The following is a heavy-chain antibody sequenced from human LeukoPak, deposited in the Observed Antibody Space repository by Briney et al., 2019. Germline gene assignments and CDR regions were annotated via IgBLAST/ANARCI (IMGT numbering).Heavy chain of an antibody. Sequence: PSETLSLTCTVSGGSISSYYWSWIRQPAGKGLEWIGRFYTSGSTNCNPSLKSRVTMSVDTSKNQFSLKLSSVTAADTAVYYCARDHYYGSGSFNNWFDPWGQGTLVTVSS. CDR1: GGSISSYY. D-gene: IGHD3-10*01. CDR3: ARDHYYGSGSFNNWFDP. V-gene: IGHV4-4*07. J-gene: IGHJ5*02. CDR2: FYTSGST.